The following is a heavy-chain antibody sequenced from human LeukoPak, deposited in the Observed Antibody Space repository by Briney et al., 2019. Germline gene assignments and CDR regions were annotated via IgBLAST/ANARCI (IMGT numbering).Heavy chain of an antibody. CDR1: GGSFSGYY. D-gene: IGHD3-10*01. J-gene: IGHJ4*02. V-gene: IGHV4-34*01. Sequence: PSETLSLTCAVYGGSFSGYYWSWIRQPPGKGLEWIGEINHSGSTNYNPSLKSRVTISVDTSKNQFSLKLSSVTAADTAVYYCARGAPAQYYYGSGSYYPHDYWGQGTLVTVSS. CDR3: ARGAPAQYYYGSGSYYPHDY. CDR2: INHSGST.